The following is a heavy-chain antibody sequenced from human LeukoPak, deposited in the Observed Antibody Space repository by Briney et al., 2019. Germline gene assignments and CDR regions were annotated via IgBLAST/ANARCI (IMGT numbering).Heavy chain of an antibody. D-gene: IGHD2-8*01. J-gene: IGHJ6*02. CDR2: ISYDGSEK. CDR1: GFIFNNYV. V-gene: IGHV3-30*18. Sequence: GGSLRLSCAASGFIFNNYVMHWVRQAPGKGLEWVTVISYDGSEKFYADSVKGRFTISRDNSKDTLYLQMNSLRIEDTAIYYCAKAQFLTKDNGMDVWGQGTTVTVSS. CDR3: AKAQFLTKDNGMDV.